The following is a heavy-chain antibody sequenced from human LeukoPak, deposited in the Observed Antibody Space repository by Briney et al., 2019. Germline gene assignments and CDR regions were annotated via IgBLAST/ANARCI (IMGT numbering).Heavy chain of an antibody. D-gene: IGHD3-10*01. CDR2: IYSGGST. J-gene: IGHJ4*02. Sequence: GGSLRLPCAASGFTVSSNYMSWVRQAPGKGLEWVSVIYSGGSTYYADSVKGRFTISRDNSKNTLYLQMNSLRAEDTAVYYCARGPSMVPNHFDYWGQGTLVTVSS. CDR1: GFTVSSNY. CDR3: ARGPSMVPNHFDY. V-gene: IGHV3-53*01.